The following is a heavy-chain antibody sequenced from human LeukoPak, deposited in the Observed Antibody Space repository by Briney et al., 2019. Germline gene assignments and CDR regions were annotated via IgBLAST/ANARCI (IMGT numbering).Heavy chain of an antibody. CDR3: ARVRGDYDAIDH. D-gene: IGHD4/OR15-4a*01. J-gene: IGHJ4*02. CDR2: SYYTGST. V-gene: IGHV4-59*02. CDR1: GGPVSTYH. Sequence: SETLSLTCTASGGPVSTYHWGWIRQPPGKGLEWIGYSYYTGSTNYNPSLTGRVTISVDMSKNQFSLKLISVTAADTAVYHCARVRGDYDAIDHWGQGTLVTVSS.